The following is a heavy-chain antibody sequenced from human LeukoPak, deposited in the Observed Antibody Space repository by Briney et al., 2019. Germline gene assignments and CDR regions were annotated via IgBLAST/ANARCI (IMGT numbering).Heavy chain of an antibody. V-gene: IGHV1-2*02. J-gene: IGHJ5*02. D-gene: IGHD2-15*01. CDR2: INPNSGGT. CDR1: GYTFTGYY. CDR3: ARAGAVVDNWFDP. Sequence: ASVKVSCTASGYTFTGYYIHWVRQAPGQGLEWMGWINPNSGGTNYAQKFQGRVTMTRDTSISTAYMELRSLRSDDTAVYYCARAGAVVDNWFDPWGQGTLVTVSS.